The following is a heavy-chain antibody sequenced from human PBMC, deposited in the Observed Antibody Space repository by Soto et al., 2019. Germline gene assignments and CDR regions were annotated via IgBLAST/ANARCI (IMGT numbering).Heavy chain of an antibody. CDR2: ISYDGSNK. V-gene: IGHV3-30-3*01. J-gene: IGHJ4*02. CDR1: GFTFSSYA. Sequence: QVQLVESGGGVVQPGRSLRLSCAASGFTFSSYAMHWVRQAPGKGLEWVAVISYDGSNKYYADSVKGRFTISRDNSKNTLYLQMNSLRAEDTAVHYCARGVTVAGDFDYWGQGTLVTVSS. D-gene: IGHD6-19*01. CDR3: ARGVTVAGDFDY.